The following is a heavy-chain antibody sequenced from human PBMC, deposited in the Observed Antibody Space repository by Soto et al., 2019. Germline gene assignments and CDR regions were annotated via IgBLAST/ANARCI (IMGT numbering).Heavy chain of an antibody. CDR3: ARDMGVDSSGYYYQI. Sequence: EVQLVESGGGLIQPGGSLRLSCAASGFTVSSNYMSWVRQAPGKGLEWVSVIYSGGSTYYADSVKGRFTISRDNSKNTLYLQMNSLRAEDTAVYYCARDMGVDSSGYYYQIWGQGTLVTVSS. D-gene: IGHD3-22*01. CDR2: IYSGGST. CDR1: GFTVSSNY. V-gene: IGHV3-53*01. J-gene: IGHJ4*02.